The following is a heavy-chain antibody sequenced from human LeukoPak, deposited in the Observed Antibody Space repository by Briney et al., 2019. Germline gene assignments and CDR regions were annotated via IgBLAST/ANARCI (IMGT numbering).Heavy chain of an antibody. CDR1: GGTFSSYA. J-gene: IGHJ4*02. V-gene: IGHV1-69*05. Sequence: ASVKVSCKASGGTFSSYAISWVRQAPGQGLEWMGGIIPIFGTANYAQKLQGRVTMTTDTSTSTAYMELRSLRSDDTAVYYCARDYGSGSPRDYWGQGTLVTVSS. D-gene: IGHD3-10*01. CDR3: ARDYGSGSPRDY. CDR2: IIPIFGTA.